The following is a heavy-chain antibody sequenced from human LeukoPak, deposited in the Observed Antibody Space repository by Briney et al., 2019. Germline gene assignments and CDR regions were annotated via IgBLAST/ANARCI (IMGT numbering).Heavy chain of an antibody. Sequence: GGSLRLSCAASGFTFSSYAMHWVRQAPGKGLEGVAVISYDGSNKYYADSVKGRFTISRDNSKNTLYLQMNSLRAEDTAVYYCARDRVLPGVGSGFDYWGQGTLVTVSS. CDR2: ISYDGSNK. J-gene: IGHJ4*02. D-gene: IGHD3-10*01. V-gene: IGHV3-30*01. CDR3: ARDRVLPGVGSGFDY. CDR1: GFTFSSYA.